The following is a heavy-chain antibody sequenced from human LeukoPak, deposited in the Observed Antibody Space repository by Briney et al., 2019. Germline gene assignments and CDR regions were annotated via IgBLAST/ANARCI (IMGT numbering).Heavy chain of an antibody. CDR1: GFTFSDYY. CDR3: AREYSSGWYDY. V-gene: IGHV3-11*01. Sequence: GGSLRLSCAASGFTFSDYYMSWIRQAPGKGLEWVSYISSSGSTIYYADSVKGRFTISRDNAKNSLYLQVSSLRAEDTAVYYCAREYSSGWYDYWGQGTLVTVSS. J-gene: IGHJ4*02. CDR2: ISSSGSTI. D-gene: IGHD6-19*01.